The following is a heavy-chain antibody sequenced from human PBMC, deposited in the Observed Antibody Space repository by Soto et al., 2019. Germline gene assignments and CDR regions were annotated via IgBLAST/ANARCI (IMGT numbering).Heavy chain of an antibody. CDR1: GYTFTSYG. D-gene: IGHD2-2*01. CDR2: ISAYNGNT. J-gene: IGHJ5*02. V-gene: IGHV1-18*01. CDR3: AMIVVVPAATGNWFDP. Sequence: ASVKVSCKASGYTFTSYGISWVRQAPGQGLEWMGWISAYNGNTNYAQKLQGRITMTTDTSTSTAYMELRSLRSDDTAVYYCAMIVVVPAATGNWFDPWGQGTLVTVSS.